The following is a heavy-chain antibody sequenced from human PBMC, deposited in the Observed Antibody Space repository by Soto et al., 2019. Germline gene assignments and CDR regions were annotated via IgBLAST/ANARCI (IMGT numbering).Heavy chain of an antibody. J-gene: IGHJ6*02. CDR2: IIPIFGTA. V-gene: IGHV1-69*12. D-gene: IGHD3-10*01. CDR1: GGTFSSYA. CDR3: ASTGPLYGMDV. Sequence: QVQRVQSGAEVKKPGSSVKVSCKASGGTFSSYAISWVRQAPGQGLEWKGGIIPIFGTANYAQKFQGRVTSNGDESTSTAYMELSSLRSEDTALYYCASTGPLYGMDVWGQGTTVTVSS.